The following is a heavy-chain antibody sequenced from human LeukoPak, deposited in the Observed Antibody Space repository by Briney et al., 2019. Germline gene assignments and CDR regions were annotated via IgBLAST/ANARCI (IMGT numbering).Heavy chain of an antibody. CDR1: GFTFSSYA. CDR3: ARDRDVRAAAGTTVDY. V-gene: IGHV3-30-3*01. J-gene: IGHJ4*02. CDR2: ISYDGSNK. Sequence: GRSLRLSCVASGFTFSSYAMHWVRQAPGKGLEWVAVISYDGSNKYYADSVKGRFTISRDNSKDTLYLQMNSLRAEDTAVYYCARDRDVRAAAGTTVDYWGQGTLVTVSS. D-gene: IGHD6-13*01.